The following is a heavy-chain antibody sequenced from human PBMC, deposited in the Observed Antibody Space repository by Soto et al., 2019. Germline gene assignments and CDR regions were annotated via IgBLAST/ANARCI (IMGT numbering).Heavy chain of an antibody. J-gene: IGHJ6*02. CDR1: GFTFSSYW. V-gene: IGHV3-74*01. Sequence: EVQLVESGGGLGQPGGSLSLSCAASGFTFSSYWMHWVREGPGKGLVWVSRIKTDGSITNYADSVKGRFTISRDNAKNTVYLQMDSLGAEDTAVYYYARGALSRNYMDVWGQGTTVTVSS. CDR2: IKTDGSIT. D-gene: IGHD1-7*01. CDR3: ARGALSRNYMDV.